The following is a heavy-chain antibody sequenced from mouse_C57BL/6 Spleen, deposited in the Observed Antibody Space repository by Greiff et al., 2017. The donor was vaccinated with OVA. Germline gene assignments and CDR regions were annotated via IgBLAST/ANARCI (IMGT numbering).Heavy chain of an antibody. CDR1: GYTFTSYW. J-gene: IGHJ4*01. D-gene: IGHD2-14*01. Sequence: QVQLQQPGAELVRPGSSVKLSCKASGYTFTSYWMDWVKQRPGQGLEWIGNIYPSDSETHYNQKFKDKATLTVDKSSSTAYMQLSSLTSEDSAVYYCARRVLYAMDYWGQGTSVTVSS. V-gene: IGHV1-61*01. CDR3: ARRVLYAMDY. CDR2: IYPSDSET.